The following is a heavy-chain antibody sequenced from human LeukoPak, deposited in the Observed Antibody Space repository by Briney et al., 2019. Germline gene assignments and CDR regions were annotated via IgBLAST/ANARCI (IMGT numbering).Heavy chain of an antibody. D-gene: IGHD3-22*01. CDR3: ARDKSSYDSSGYLLD. V-gene: IGHV3-30*09. Sequence: GRSLRLSCAASGFTFSSYAMHWVRQAPGKGLEWVAVISYDGSNKYYADSVKGRFAISRDNSKNTLYLQMNSLRAEDTAVYYCARDKSSYDSSGYLLDWGQGTLVTVSS. J-gene: IGHJ4*02. CDR2: ISYDGSNK. CDR1: GFTFSSYA.